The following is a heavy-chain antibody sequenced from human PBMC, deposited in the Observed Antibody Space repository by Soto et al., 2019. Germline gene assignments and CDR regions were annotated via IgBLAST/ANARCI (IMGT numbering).Heavy chain of an antibody. CDR3: ARVKRWLQSKHNWFDP. J-gene: IGHJ5*02. V-gene: IGHV4-31*03. D-gene: IGHD5-12*01. Sequence: SETLSLTCTVSGGSISSGGYYWSWIRQHPGKGLEWIGYIYYSGSTYYNPSLKSRVTISVDTSKNQFSLKLSSVTAADTAVYYCARVKRWLQSKHNWFDPWGQGTLVTSPQ. CDR2: IYYSGST. CDR1: GGSISSGGYY.